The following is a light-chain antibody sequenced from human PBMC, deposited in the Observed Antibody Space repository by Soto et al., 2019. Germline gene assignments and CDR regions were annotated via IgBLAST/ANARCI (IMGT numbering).Light chain of an antibody. CDR2: AAS. CDR3: QQVNSYPIT. CDR1: QGISNS. V-gene: IGKV1-9*01. Sequence: DIHLTQSPSFLSASVGDRVIITCRASQGISNSLAWYHQKPGKAPKLLTYAASTLQSGVPSRFSGSGAGTDLPLTSSSLQPEDVATYYCQQVNSYPITFGQGTRLEIK. J-gene: IGKJ5*01.